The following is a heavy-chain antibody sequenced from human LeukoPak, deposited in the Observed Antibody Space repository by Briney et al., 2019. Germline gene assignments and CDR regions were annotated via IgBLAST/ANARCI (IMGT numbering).Heavy chain of an antibody. D-gene: IGHD3-22*01. Sequence: GGSLRLSCAASGFTFSSYAMSWVRQAPGKGLEWVSAISGSGGGTYYADSVKGRYTISRDNSKNTLYLQMNSLRAEDTAVYYCAKSTIVVVIHYFDYWGQGTLVTVSS. J-gene: IGHJ4*02. CDR2: ISGSGGGT. CDR3: AKSTIVVVIHYFDY. CDR1: GFTFSSYA. V-gene: IGHV3-23*01.